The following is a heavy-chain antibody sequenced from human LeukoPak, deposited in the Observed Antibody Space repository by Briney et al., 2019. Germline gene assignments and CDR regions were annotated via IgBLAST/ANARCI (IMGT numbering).Heavy chain of an antibody. Sequence: SQTLSLTCPIYGASVTIFPASCNRHPPEGGRGWIGYIYYSGSTNYNPTLKSRVTISVDTSKNQFSLNLRSVTAADTAVYYCARGSRDGYNHFDYWGQGTLVTVSS. D-gene: IGHD5-24*01. CDR2: IYYSGST. CDR3: ARGSRDGYNHFDY. V-gene: IGHV4-59*02. CDR1: GASVTIFP. J-gene: IGHJ4*02.